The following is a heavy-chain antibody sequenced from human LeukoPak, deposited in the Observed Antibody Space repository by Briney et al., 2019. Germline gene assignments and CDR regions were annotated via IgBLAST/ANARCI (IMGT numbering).Heavy chain of an antibody. D-gene: IGHD6-13*01. V-gene: IGHV3-21*01. CDR3: ARARRYRSSWYHDY. J-gene: IGHJ4*02. Sequence: PGGSLRLSCAASGFTFSSYSMNWVRQAPGKGLEWVASISSSSGYIYYADSVKGRFTISRDNAKNALYLQMNSLRDEDTAVYYCARARRYRSSWYHDYWGQGSLVTVSS. CDR1: GFTFSSYS. CDR2: ISSSSGYI.